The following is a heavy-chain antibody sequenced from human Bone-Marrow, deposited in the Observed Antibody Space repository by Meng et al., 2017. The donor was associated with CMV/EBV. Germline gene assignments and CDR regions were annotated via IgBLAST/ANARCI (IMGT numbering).Heavy chain of an antibody. CDR2: INHSGST. J-gene: IGHJ5*02. Sequence: GSLRLSCAVYGGSFSGYYWSWIRQPPGKGLEWIGEINHSGSTNYNPSLKSRVTISVDTSKNQFSLKLSSVTAADTAVYYCARDPYDFWSGSHWFDPWGQGTLVTVSS. D-gene: IGHD3-3*01. V-gene: IGHV4-34*01. CDR1: GGSFSGYY. CDR3: ARDPYDFWSGSHWFDP.